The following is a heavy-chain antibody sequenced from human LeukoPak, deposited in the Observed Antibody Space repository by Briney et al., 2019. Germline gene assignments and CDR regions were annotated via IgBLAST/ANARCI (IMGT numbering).Heavy chain of an antibody. D-gene: IGHD3-3*01. CDR2: MNPNSGNT. CDR1: GYNFISYD. Sequence: ASVKVSCKASGYNFISYDINWVRQATGQGLEWMGWMNPNSGNTGYAQKFQGRVTMTRNTSISTAYMELSSLRSEDTAVYYCARSAQNEYYDFWSGYYYYGMDVWGQGTTVTVSS. CDR3: ARSAQNEYYDFWSGYYYYGMDV. V-gene: IGHV1-8*01. J-gene: IGHJ6*02.